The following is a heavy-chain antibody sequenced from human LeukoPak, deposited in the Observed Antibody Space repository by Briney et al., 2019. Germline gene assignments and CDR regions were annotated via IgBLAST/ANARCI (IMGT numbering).Heavy chain of an antibody. J-gene: IGHJ6*02. Sequence: PGGSLRLSCAASGFTFSSYWMSWVRQAPGKGLEWVANIKQDGSEKYYVDSVKGRFTISRDNAKNSLYLQMNSLRAEDTAVYYCARQARRAAAGMDVWGQGTTVTVSS. V-gene: IGHV3-7*03. CDR3: ARQARRAAAGMDV. CDR1: GFTFSSYW. D-gene: IGHD6-13*01. CDR2: IKQDGSEK.